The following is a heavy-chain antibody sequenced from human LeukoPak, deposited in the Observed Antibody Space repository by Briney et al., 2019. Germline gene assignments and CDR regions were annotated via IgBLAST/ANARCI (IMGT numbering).Heavy chain of an antibody. D-gene: IGHD3-22*01. CDR1: GGSISSGGYY. Sequence: SETLSLTCTVSGGSISSGGYYWSWIRQPPGKGLEWIGYIYHSGSTYYNPSLKSRVTISVDRSKNQFSLKLSSVTAADTAVYYCARWGDSSGYYPFFDYWGQGTLVTVSS. CDR3: ARWGDSSGYYPFFDY. V-gene: IGHV4-30-2*01. J-gene: IGHJ4*02. CDR2: IYHSGST.